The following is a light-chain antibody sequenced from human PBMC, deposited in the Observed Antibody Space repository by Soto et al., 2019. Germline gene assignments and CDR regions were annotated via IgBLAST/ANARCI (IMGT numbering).Light chain of an antibody. CDR1: QSISSW. J-gene: IGKJ1*01. CDR2: KAS. Sequence: DIQMTQSPSTLSASVGDRVTITCRASQSISSWLAWYQQKPGKAPNLLIYKASSLESGVPSRFSGSRSGTEFTLTISSLQPDDFATYYCQQYYNYPRTFGQGTKVEI. V-gene: IGKV1-5*03. CDR3: QQYYNYPRT.